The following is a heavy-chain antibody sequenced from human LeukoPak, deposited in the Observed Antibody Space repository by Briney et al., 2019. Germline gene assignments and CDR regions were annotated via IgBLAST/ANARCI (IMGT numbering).Heavy chain of an antibody. J-gene: IGHJ6*02. CDR3: AKTFGVTIVTTLYYGMDV. CDR2: ISDSGGST. Sequence: PGGFLRLSCAVSGFTFSSHGMRWVRQAPGKGPEWVSSISDSGGSTYYADSVKGRFTISRDNSKNTLFLQMNSLRAEDTAVYYCAKTFGVTIVTTLYYGMDVWGQGTTVTVSS. V-gene: IGHV3-23*01. D-gene: IGHD4-11*01. CDR1: GFTFSSHG.